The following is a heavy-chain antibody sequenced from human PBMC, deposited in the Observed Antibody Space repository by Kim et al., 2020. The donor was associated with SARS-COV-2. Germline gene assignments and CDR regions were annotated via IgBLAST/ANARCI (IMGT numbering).Heavy chain of an antibody. D-gene: IGHD5-12*01. CDR3: ARVGYSGYEHFFDY. Sequence: QKFQGRVTITADKSTTTAYMELSSLRSEDTALYYCARVGYSGYEHFFDYWGQGTLVTVSS. J-gene: IGHJ4*02. V-gene: IGHV1-69*04.